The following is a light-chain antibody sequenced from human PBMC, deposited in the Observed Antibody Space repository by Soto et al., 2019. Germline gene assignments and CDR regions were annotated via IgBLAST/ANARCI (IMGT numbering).Light chain of an antibody. CDR2: AAS. CDR3: QHLSSYPLT. V-gene: IGKV1-9*01. Sequence: QLTQSPSSLSASVGDRVTITCRASQVIATHVAWYQQKPGQAPNLLIYAASTLQSGVPSRFSGGGSGTDFTLTISSLQPEYFATYYCQHLSSYPLTFGGGTKVEI. CDR1: QVIATH. J-gene: IGKJ4*01.